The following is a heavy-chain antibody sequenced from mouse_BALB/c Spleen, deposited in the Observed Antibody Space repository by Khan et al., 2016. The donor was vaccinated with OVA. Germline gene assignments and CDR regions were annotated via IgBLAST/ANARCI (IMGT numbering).Heavy chain of an antibody. CDR2: IWSDGST. D-gene: IGHD2-4*01. V-gene: IGHV2-6-2*01. CDR3: ARLYYDYDGAWFAY. CDR1: GFSLTSYG. J-gene: IGHJ3*01. Sequence: VELVESGPDLVAPSQSLSITCTVSGFSLTSYGVHWVRQPPGKGLEWLVVIWSDGSTTYNSALKSRLSISKDNSKSQVFLKMNSLQTDDTAMYYCARLYYDYDGAWFAYWGQGTLVTVSA.